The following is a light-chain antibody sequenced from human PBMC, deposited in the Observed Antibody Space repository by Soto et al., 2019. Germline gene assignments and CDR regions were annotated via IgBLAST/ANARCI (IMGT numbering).Light chain of an antibody. J-gene: IGKJ1*01. V-gene: IGKV1-5*03. CDR2: KAS. Sequence: IQVNQSPSALPGSVGQKVTLTYPASQTISSWLAWYQQKPGKAPKLLIYKASTLKSGVPSRFSGSGSGTEFTLTISSLQPDDFATYYCQHYNSYSEACGQGTKGDIK. CDR1: QTISSW. CDR3: QHYNSYSEA.